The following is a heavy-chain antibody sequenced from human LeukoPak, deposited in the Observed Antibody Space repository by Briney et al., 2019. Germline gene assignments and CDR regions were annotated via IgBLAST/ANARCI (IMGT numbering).Heavy chain of an antibody. CDR1: GFTFSSYA. V-gene: IGHV3-30-3*01. J-gene: IGHJ6*02. Sequence: PGGSLRLPCAASGFTFSSYAMHWVRQAPGKGLEWVAVISYDGSNKYYADSVKGRFTISRDNSKNTLYLQMNSLRAEDTAVYYCAREDCSSTSCYRAHYYYYYGMDVWGQGTTVTVSS. CDR3: AREDCSSTSCYRAHYYYYYGMDV. CDR2: ISYDGSNK. D-gene: IGHD2-2*01.